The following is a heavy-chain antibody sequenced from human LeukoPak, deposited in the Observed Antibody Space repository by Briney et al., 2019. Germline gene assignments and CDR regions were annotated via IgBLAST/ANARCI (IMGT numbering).Heavy chain of an antibody. Sequence: ASVKVSCKASGYTFASHDINWVRQAAGQGLEWMGWMNPNSGNTGYVQKFQGRLTMTWDTSISTAYMELSSLRSEDTAVYCCARDGYNFDAMDVWGQGTTVTVSS. CDR1: GYTFASHD. D-gene: IGHD5-24*01. V-gene: IGHV1-8*02. J-gene: IGHJ6*02. CDR2: MNPNSGNT. CDR3: ARDGYNFDAMDV.